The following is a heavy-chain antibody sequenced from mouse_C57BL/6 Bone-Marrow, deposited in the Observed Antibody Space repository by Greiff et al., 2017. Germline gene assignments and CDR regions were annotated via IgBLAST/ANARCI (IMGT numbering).Heavy chain of an antibody. CDR2: IYPGGGYT. D-gene: IGHD1-1*01. J-gene: IGHJ2*01. CDR3: ARSDNYGSSWDY. CDR1: GYTFTNYW. Sequence: QVQLQQSGAELVRPGTSVKMSCKASGYTFTNYWIGWAKQRPGHGLEWIGDIYPGGGYTNYNEKFKGQATLTADKSSSTAYMQFSSLTSQDSAIDYFARSDNYGSSWDYWGPGTTRTVSS. V-gene: IGHV1-63*01.